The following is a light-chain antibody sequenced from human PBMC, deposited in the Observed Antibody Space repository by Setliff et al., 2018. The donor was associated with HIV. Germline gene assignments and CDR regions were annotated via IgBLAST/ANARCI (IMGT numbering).Light chain of an antibody. V-gene: IGLV2-14*03. J-gene: IGLJ1*01. CDR2: EVR. CDR1: SSDVGGYSY. Sequence: QSALTQPASVSGSPGQSITISCTGTSSDVGGYSYVSWYQQHPGKAPKLIIYEVRNRPSGVSNRFSGSKSGNTASLTISGLRAEDEADYYCSSYASTNTLPFGTGTKGTVL. CDR3: SSYASTNTLP.